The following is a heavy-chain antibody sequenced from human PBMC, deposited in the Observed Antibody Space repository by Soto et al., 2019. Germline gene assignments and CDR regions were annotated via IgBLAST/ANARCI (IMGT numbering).Heavy chain of an antibody. V-gene: IGHV4-38-2*01. D-gene: IGHD3-10*01. CDR2: IHQSGSP. CDR1: NFSLSKEYY. J-gene: IGHJ5*02. CDR3: ARAQFYSGSGNYNNLMFDA. Sequence: SETLSLTCAVSNFSLSKEYYWGWIRQPPGKGLEWIGSIHQSGSPYYNPSLKSRLTIPIDKSKKQFSLRLSSVTAADTAVYYCARAQFYSGSGNYNNLMFDAWGQGIQVTVSS.